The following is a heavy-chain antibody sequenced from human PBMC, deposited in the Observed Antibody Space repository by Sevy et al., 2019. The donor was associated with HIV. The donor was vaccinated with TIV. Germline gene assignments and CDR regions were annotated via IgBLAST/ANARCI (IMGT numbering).Heavy chain of an antibody. D-gene: IGHD4-17*01. CDR3: AGDLPPSATTVAHFDY. V-gene: IGHV3-48*03. CDR1: GFTFSSYE. CDR2: ITNSGSSI. Sequence: GGSLRLSCTASGFTFSSYEMNWVRQAPGKGLEWVSYITNSGSSIYYSDSVRGRFTVSRDNAKNSLYLQMKSLRAEDTAVYYCAGDLPPSATTVAHFDYWGRGTLVTVSS. J-gene: IGHJ4*02.